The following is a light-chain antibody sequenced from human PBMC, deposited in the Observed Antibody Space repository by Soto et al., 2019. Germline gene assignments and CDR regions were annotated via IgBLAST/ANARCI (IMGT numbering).Light chain of an antibody. Sequence: QSALTQPASVSGSPGQSITISCTGTRSDVGGYNYVSWYQQHPGKAPKVMIYDVSNRPSGVSNRFSVSKSGNTASLTISGLQAEDEADYYCSSYTSINTLVVFGGGTKLTVL. CDR2: DVS. J-gene: IGLJ2*01. CDR1: RSDVGGYNY. V-gene: IGLV2-14*01. CDR3: SSYTSINTLVV.